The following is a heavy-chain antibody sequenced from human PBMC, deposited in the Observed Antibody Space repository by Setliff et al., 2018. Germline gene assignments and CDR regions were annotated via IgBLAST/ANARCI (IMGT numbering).Heavy chain of an antibody. V-gene: IGHV1-69*04. J-gene: IGHJ5*02. D-gene: IGHD3-10*01. CDR3: ARDISLGKAAVWFGELKGWFDP. CDR1: GGTFSSYT. Sequence: SVKVSCKASGGTFSSYTISWVRRAPGQGLEWMGRIIPILGIANYAQKFQGRVTITTDKSTSTAYMELSSLRSEDTAVYYCARDISLGKAAVWFGELKGWFDPWGQGTLVTVSS. CDR2: IIPILGIA.